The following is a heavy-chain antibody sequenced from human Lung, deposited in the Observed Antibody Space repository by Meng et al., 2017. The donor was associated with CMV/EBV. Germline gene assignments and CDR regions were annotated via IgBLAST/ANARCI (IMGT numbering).Heavy chain of an antibody. Sequence: GSSXKISCAASEFAFKDYGVHWVRQAPGKGQEWVAVIWSNGINKYYKDSVKGRFTISRDNSKYTLFLQMNSLTAEDTAVYYCTASIIAAGTVDLWGQGTLVTVSS. CDR2: IWSNGINK. J-gene: IGHJ4*02. CDR1: EFAFKDYG. D-gene: IGHD6-6*01. V-gene: IGHV3-33*01. CDR3: TASIIAAGTVDL.